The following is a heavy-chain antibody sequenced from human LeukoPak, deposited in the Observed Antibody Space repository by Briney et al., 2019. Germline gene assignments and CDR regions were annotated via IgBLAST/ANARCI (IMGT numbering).Heavy chain of an antibody. CDR1: GGSVSSGSYY. D-gene: IGHD3-10*01. V-gene: IGHV4-61*01. CDR3: ARGHSSTYYYGSGSYYFDY. Sequence: PSETLSLTCTVSGGSVSSGSYYWSWIRQPPGKGLEWIGYIYYSGSTNYNPPLKSRVTISVDTSKNQFSLKLSSVTAADTAVYYCARGHSSTYYYGSGSYYFDYWGQGTLVTVSS. J-gene: IGHJ4*02. CDR2: IYYSGST.